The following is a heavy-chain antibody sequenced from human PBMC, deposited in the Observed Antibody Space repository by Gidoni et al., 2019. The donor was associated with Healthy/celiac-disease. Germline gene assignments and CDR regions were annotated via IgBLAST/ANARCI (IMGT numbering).Heavy chain of an antibody. Sequence: QVQLVQSGAEVKKPGASVKVSCRASGYTFPSHYMHWVRQAPGQGLEWMGIINPSGGSTSYAQKFQGRVTMTRDTSTSTVYMELSSLRSEDTAVYYCARDLSPPSYYDFWSGYYSYYGMDVWGQGTTVTVSS. CDR3: ARDLSPPSYYDFWSGYYSYYGMDV. CDR2: INPSGGST. CDR1: GYTFPSHY. J-gene: IGHJ6*02. D-gene: IGHD3-3*01. V-gene: IGHV1-46*01.